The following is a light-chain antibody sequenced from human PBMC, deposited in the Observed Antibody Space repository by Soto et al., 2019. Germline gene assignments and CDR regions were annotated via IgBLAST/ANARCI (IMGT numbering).Light chain of an antibody. Sequence: EIVMTQSPATLSVSPGERVALSCRASQSVSSNLAWYQQKPGQAPRLLIYDASNRATGIPARFSGSGSGTDFTLTISSLEPEDFGVYYCQQRSNWLWTFGQGTKVDSK. V-gene: IGKV3-11*01. CDR3: QQRSNWLWT. CDR1: QSVSSN. CDR2: DAS. J-gene: IGKJ1*01.